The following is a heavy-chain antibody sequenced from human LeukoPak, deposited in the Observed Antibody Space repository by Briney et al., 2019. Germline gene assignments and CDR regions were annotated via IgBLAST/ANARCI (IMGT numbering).Heavy chain of an antibody. D-gene: IGHD6-19*01. CDR1: GYTLTELS. J-gene: IGHJ4*02. CDR2: FDPEDGET. Sequence: GASVKVSCKVSGYTLTELSMHWVRQAPGKGLERMGGFDPEDGETIYAQKFQGRVTMTEDTSTDTAYMELSSLRSEDTAVYYCATEVAVAGSFDYWGQGTLVTVSS. V-gene: IGHV1-24*01. CDR3: ATEVAVAGSFDY.